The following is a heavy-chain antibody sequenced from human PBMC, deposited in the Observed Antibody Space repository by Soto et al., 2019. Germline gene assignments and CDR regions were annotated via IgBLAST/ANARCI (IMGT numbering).Heavy chain of an antibody. Sequence: GGSLRLCCAASGFTFSSYAMSWVRQAPGKGLEWVSAISGSGGSTYYADSVKGRFTISRDNSKNTLYLQMNSLRAEDTAVYYCAKDSSRNFYYYYYYMDVWGKGTTVTVSS. J-gene: IGHJ6*03. V-gene: IGHV3-23*01. D-gene: IGHD4-4*01. CDR2: ISGSGGST. CDR3: AKDSSRNFYYYYYYMDV. CDR1: GFTFSSYA.